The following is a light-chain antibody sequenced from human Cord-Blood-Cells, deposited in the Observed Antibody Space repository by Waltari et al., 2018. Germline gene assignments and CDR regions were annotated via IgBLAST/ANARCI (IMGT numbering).Light chain of an antibody. CDR2: AAS. CDR1: QSISSY. V-gene: IGKV1-39*01. Sequence: IQMTQSPSSLSASVGDRVTITCRASQSISSYLNRYQHKPGKDTKLLIYAASSLQSGVPSRFSGSGSGTEFTLTISSLQPEDFATYYWQQSYSTPWTFGQWTKVEIK. J-gene: IGKJ1*01. CDR3: QQSYSTPWT.